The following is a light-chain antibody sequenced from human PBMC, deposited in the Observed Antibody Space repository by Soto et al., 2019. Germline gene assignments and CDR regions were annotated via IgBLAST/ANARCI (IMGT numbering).Light chain of an antibody. Sequence: DIQMTQSPSTLSASVGARVTITCRASQSISSWLAWYQQKPGKAPKLLIHEASRWESGVPSRFSGSESGTEFTLNISGLHAEDFATYYCQQDPNFPLTFGGGTKVEIK. CDR1: QSISSW. J-gene: IGKJ4*01. V-gene: IGKV1-5*01. CDR2: EAS. CDR3: QQDPNFPLT.